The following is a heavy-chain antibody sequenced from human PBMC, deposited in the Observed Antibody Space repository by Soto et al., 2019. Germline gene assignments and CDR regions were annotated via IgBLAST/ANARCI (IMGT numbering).Heavy chain of an antibody. CDR1: GGSISGYY. CDR2: IYISGNT. D-gene: IGHD2-2*01. CDR3: AREYCSSTRCYGTFDY. V-gene: IGHV4-59*01. J-gene: IGHJ4*02. Sequence: PSGTLSLTFAVSGGSISGYYWSWIRQPPGKGLEWIGYIYISGNTNYNPSLKSRVTMAVDTSKNQFSLKLSSVTAADTAVYFCAREYCSSTRCYGTFDYWGQGVLVTVSS.